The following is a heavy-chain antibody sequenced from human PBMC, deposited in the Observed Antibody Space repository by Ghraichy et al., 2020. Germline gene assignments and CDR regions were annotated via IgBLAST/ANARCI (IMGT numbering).Heavy chain of an antibody. CDR1: GGSISSYY. CDR3: ARQGPRGVMGWFDP. D-gene: IGHD3-16*01. V-gene: IGHV4-59*08. J-gene: IGHJ5*02. CDR2: IYYSGST. Sequence: SQTLSLTCTVSGGSISSYYWSWFRQPPGKGLEWIGYIYYSGSTNYNPSLKSRVTISVDTSKNQFSLKLSSVTAADTAVYYCARQGPRGVMGWFDPWGQGTLVTVSS.